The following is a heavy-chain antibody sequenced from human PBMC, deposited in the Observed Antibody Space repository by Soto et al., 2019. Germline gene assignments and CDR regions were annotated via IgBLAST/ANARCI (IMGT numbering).Heavy chain of an antibody. J-gene: IGHJ4*02. D-gene: IGHD3-3*01. Sequence: GGSLRLSCAASGFTFSSYWMSWVRQAPGKGLEWVANIKQDGSEKYYVDSVKGRFTISRDNAKNSLYLQMNSLRAEDTAVYYCAREGADLRFLEWLPALQYYFDYWGQGTLVTVSS. CDR1: GFTFSSYW. V-gene: IGHV3-7*03. CDR2: IKQDGSEK. CDR3: AREGADLRFLEWLPALQYYFDY.